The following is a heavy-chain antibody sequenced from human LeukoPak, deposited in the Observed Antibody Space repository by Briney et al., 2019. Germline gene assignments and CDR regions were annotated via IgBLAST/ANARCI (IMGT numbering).Heavy chain of an antibody. J-gene: IGHJ4*02. CDR3: ARTRRGLVAATKYFFDY. CDR1: GYTVTSYD. D-gene: IGHD2-15*01. CDR2: MNPNSGNT. V-gene: IGHV1-8*01. Sequence: ASVKVSCKASGYTVTSYDINWVRQATGQGLEWMGWMNPNSGNTGYAQKFQGRVTMTRNTSISTAYMELSSLRSEDTAVYYCARTRRGLVAATKYFFDYWGQGTLVTVSS.